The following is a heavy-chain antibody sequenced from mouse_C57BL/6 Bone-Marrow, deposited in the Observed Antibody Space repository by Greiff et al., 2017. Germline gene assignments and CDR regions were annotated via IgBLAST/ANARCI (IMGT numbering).Heavy chain of an antibody. CDR1: GYTFTSYW. CDR2: IDPSDSYT. V-gene: IGHV1-69*01. CDR3: AREGLYDYSDY. D-gene: IGHD2-4*01. Sequence: VQLQQPGAELVMPGASVKLSCKASGYTFTSYWMHWVKQRPGQGLEWIGEIDPSDSYTNYNQKFKGKSTLTVDKSSSTAYMQLSSLTSEDSAVYYCAREGLYDYSDYWGQGTTLTVSS. J-gene: IGHJ2*01.